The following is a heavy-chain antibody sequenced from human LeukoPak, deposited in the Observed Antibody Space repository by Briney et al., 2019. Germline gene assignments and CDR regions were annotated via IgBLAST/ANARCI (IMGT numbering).Heavy chain of an antibody. V-gene: IGHV3-23*01. CDR3: ATMVADAFDI. CDR1: GFTFSSYA. CDR2: ISGSGGST. Sequence: GGYLRLSCAASGFTFSSYAMSWVRQAPGKGLEWVSAISGSGGSTYYADSVKGRFTISRDNSKNTLYPQMNSLRAEDTAVYYCATMVADAFDIWGQGTMVTVSS. D-gene: IGHD2-8*01. J-gene: IGHJ3*02.